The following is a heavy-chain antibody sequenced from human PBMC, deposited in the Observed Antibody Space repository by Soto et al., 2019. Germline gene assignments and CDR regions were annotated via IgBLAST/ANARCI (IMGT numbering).Heavy chain of an antibody. D-gene: IGHD3-10*01. CDR3: ARDRYYGSGTYYNFYYGMDV. Sequence: QVQLQESGPGLVKPSQTLSLTCTVSGGSITSGDYYWSWIRQPPGKGLEWIGNIYYSGSTSYNPSLQSRLTISLDTSENQFSLRLSSLTAADTAVYYCARDRYYGSGTYYNFYYGMDVWGQGTTVTVSS. V-gene: IGHV4-30-4*01. J-gene: IGHJ6*02. CDR1: GGSITSGDYY. CDR2: IYYSGST.